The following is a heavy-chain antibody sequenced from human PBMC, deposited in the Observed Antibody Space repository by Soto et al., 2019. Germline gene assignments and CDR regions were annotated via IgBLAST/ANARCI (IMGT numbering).Heavy chain of an antibody. D-gene: IGHD5-12*01. CDR2: IIPLLSTS. V-gene: IGHV1-69*08. CDR3: ARDSPIGSTFSGYDAIDY. J-gene: IGHJ4*02. CDR1: GGPFSNDI. Sequence: QVQLVQSGAEVKKPGSSVKVSCKASGGPFSNDIITWVRQAPGQGLEWMGSIIPLLSTSTYAQKFQGRLTISADRSTDTAYMELNNLRSEDTAVYYCARDSPIGSTFSGYDAIDYWGQGTRITVSS.